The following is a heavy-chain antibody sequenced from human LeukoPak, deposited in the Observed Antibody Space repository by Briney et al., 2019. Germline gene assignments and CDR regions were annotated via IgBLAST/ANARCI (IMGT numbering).Heavy chain of an antibody. V-gene: IGHV3-74*01. Sequence: GGSLRLLCGPCGFPFCSYRMHWLREAPGKGLVWVARINSDGSTTTYADSVKGRFTISRDNAKNTLYLQMNSLRAEDTAVYYCARDSSGSYWGQGTLVTVSS. J-gene: IGHJ4*02. CDR2: INSDGSTT. CDR1: GFPFCSYR. D-gene: IGHD3-22*01. CDR3: ARDSSGSY.